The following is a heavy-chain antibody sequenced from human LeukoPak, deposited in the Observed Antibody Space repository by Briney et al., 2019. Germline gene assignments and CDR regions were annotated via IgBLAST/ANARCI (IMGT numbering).Heavy chain of an antibody. V-gene: IGHV4-59*01. CDR2: IYYSGST. Sequence: PSETLSLTCTVSGGSISSYYWSWIRQPPGKGLEWIGYIYYSGSTNYNPSLKSRVTISVDTSKNQFSLKLSSVTAADTAVYYCARDLRVYYYDSITAFDIWGQGTMVTVPS. D-gene: IGHD3-22*01. CDR1: GGSISSYY. J-gene: IGHJ3*02. CDR3: ARDLRVYYYDSITAFDI.